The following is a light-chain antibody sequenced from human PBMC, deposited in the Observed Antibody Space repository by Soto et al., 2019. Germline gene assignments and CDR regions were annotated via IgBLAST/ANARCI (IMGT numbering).Light chain of an antibody. J-gene: IGLJ3*02. CDR2: VNIDGSH. CDR3: QTWGADFWV. V-gene: IGLV4-69*02. CDR1: SGYSSYA. Sequence: QSVLTQSPSASASLGASVKLTCTLSSGYSSYAIAWHQQQPEKGPRYLMKVNIDGSHSKGDGIPDRFSGSSSGAERYLTISSLQSEDEADYYCQTWGADFWVFGGGTKLTVL.